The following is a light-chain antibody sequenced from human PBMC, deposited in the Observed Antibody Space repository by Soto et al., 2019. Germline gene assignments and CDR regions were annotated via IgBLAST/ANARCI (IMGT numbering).Light chain of an antibody. CDR1: SSDVGDFNY. CDR3: SSYAGANRV. V-gene: IGLV2-8*01. Sequence: QSALTQPASVSGSPGRSVTISCTGTSSDVGDFNYVSWYQQHPGKAPKLMIYEVTKRPSGVPDRFSGSKSGNTASLTVSGLQAEDEADYYCSSYAGANRVFGTGTKLTVL. CDR2: EVT. J-gene: IGLJ1*01.